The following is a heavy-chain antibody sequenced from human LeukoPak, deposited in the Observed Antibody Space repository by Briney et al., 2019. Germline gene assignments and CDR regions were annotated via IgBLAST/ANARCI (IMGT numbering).Heavy chain of an antibody. CDR3: ARSGSGSYAH. J-gene: IGHJ4*02. CDR2: ISSSSSYI. Sequence: GGSLRLSCAASGFTFGSYSMNWVRQAPGKGLEWVSSISSSSSYIYYADSVKGRFTISRDNAKNSLYLQMNSLRAEDTAVYYCARSGSGSYAHWGQGTLVTVSS. V-gene: IGHV3-21*01. D-gene: IGHD3-10*01. CDR1: GFTFGSYS.